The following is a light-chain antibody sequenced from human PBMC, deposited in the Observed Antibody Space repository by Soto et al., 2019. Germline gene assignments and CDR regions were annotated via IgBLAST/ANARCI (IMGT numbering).Light chain of an antibody. CDR1: QDITTY. CDR3: QQRSSWPLT. J-gene: IGKJ4*01. CDR2: DTF. Sequence: IVLTQSPASLSLSPGERATLSFRSSQDITTYLAWYQQKPGQAPRLFIYDTFNRVSDVPARFSGSGSGTVFTLTINNVAPEDSAIYYCQQRSSWPLTFGGGTKVDI. V-gene: IGKV3-11*01.